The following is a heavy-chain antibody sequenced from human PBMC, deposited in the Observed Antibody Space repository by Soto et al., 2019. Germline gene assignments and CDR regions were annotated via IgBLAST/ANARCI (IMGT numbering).Heavy chain of an antibody. J-gene: IGHJ6*02. D-gene: IGHD1-26*01. Sequence: QVQLVQSGTEVKRPVDSVKVSCKASGYTFTGYYVHWVRQAPGQGLEWMGWINPNSGDTYLAQRFQGRVTMNRDTSIGTAYMELRGLTSDDTAEYYCAKGGAIVAAGTRVYLYNAMDVWGQGTTVTVSS. CDR2: INPNSGDT. V-gene: IGHV1-2*02. CDR3: AKGGAIVAAGTRVYLYNAMDV. CDR1: GYTFTGYY.